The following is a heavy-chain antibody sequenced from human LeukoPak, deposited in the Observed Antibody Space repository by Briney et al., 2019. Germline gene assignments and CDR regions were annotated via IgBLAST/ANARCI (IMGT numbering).Heavy chain of an antibody. Sequence: PSETLSLTCTVSGGSISSGSYYWSWIRQPAGKGLEWIGRIYTSGSTNYNPSLKSRVTISVDTSKNQFSLKLSSVTAADTAVYYCAREVGGSSWPQFDYWGQGTLVTVSS. CDR2: IYTSGST. J-gene: IGHJ4*02. CDR3: AREVGGSSWPQFDY. CDR1: GGSISSGSYY. D-gene: IGHD6-13*01. V-gene: IGHV4-61*02.